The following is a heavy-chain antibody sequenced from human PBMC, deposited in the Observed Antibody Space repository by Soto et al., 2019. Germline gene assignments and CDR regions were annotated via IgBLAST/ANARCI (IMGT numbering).Heavy chain of an antibody. J-gene: IGHJ6*03. V-gene: IGHV4-31*03. CDR3: ARDVVVAAGRAYYYYYMDV. D-gene: IGHD2-15*01. CDR2: IYYSGST. CDR1: GGSISSGGYY. Sequence: PSETLSLTCTVSGGSISSGGYYWSWIRQHPGRGLEWIGYIYYSGSTYYNPSLKSRVTISVDTSKNQFSLKLSSVTAADTAVYYCARDVVVAAGRAYYYYYMDVWGKGTTVTVSS.